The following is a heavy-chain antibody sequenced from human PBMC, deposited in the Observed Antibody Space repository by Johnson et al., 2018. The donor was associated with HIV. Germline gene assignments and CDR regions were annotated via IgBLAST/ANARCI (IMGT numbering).Heavy chain of an antibody. V-gene: IGHV3-23*04. CDR2: ISGSGDST. CDR1: GFAFSSYA. Sequence: VQLVESGGGLVQPGGSLRLSCAASGFAFSSYAMSWVRQAPGKGLEWVSAISGSGDSTYYADSVKGRFTISRDNSKNTLYLQMTCLRSEDTAVYYCAKGYSSSDAFDIWGQGTMVTVSS. CDR3: AKGYSSSDAFDI. D-gene: IGHD6-6*01. J-gene: IGHJ3*02.